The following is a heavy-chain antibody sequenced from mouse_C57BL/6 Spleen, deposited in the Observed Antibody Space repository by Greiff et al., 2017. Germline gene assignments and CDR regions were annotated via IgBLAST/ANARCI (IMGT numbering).Heavy chain of an antibody. Sequence: QVQLQQSGAELVKPGASVKISCKASGYAFSSYWMNWVKQRPGKGLEWIGQIYPGDGDTNYNGKFKGKATLTADKSSSTAYMQLSSLTSEDAAVYFCARSYSNLWFAYWGQGTLVTVSA. CDR1: GYAFSSYW. J-gene: IGHJ3*01. V-gene: IGHV1-80*01. D-gene: IGHD2-5*01. CDR2: IYPGDGDT. CDR3: ARSYSNLWFAY.